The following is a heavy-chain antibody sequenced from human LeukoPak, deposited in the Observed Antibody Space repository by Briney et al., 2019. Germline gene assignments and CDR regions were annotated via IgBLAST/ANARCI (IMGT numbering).Heavy chain of an antibody. V-gene: IGHV3-21*01. CDR1: GFTFSSYS. D-gene: IGHD6-13*01. Sequence: PGGSLRLSCAASGFTFSSYSMNWVRQAPGKGLEWVSSIDFTSRYIYNADSVKGRFTTSRDNAKNSLDPQMNSLKVEDTAVYYCATPAAGPGAEYSLYWGQGTLVTVSS. CDR3: ATPAAGPGAEYSLY. CDR2: IDFTSRYI. J-gene: IGHJ1*01.